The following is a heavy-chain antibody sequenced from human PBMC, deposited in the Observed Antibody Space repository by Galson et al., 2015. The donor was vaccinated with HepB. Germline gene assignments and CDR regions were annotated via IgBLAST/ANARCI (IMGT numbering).Heavy chain of an antibody. CDR2: ISYDGSNK. CDR1: GFTFSSYG. V-gene: IGHV3-30*18. D-gene: IGHD5-12*01. Sequence: SLRLSCAASGFTFSSYGMHWVRQAPGKGLEWVAVISYDGSNKYYADSVKGRFTISRDNSKNTLYLQMNSLRAEDTAVYYCAKDGGIAATISLGYGMDVWGQGTTVTVSS. CDR3: AKDGGIAATISLGYGMDV. J-gene: IGHJ6*02.